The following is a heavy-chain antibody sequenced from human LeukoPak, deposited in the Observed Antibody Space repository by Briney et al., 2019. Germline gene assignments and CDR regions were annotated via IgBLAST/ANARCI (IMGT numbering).Heavy chain of an antibody. D-gene: IGHD3-22*01. CDR3: ARDQDYYDSSGYYLYYFDY. Sequence: ASVKVSCKASGYAFTSYYMHWVRQAPGQGLECMGIINPSGGSTSYAQKFQGRVTMTRDTSTSTVYMELSSLRSEDTAVYYCARDQDYYDSSGYYLYYFDYWGQGTLVTVSS. V-gene: IGHV1-46*01. CDR2: INPSGGST. CDR1: GYAFTSYY. J-gene: IGHJ4*02.